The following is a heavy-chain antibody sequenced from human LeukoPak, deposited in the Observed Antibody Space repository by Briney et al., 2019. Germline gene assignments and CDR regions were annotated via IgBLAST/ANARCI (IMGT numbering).Heavy chain of an antibody. V-gene: IGHV3-21*04. J-gene: IGHJ4*02. CDR1: GVTFSSYS. CDR3: AKDWHRGIVLGAFDY. CDR2: ISTSSSYI. Sequence: PGGSLRLSCAASGVTFSSYSKNWVRHAPGKGLEWVSFISTSSSYIHNADSVKGRFTISRDNSKNTLYLQMNSLRAEDTAVYYCAKDWHRGIVLGAFDYWGQGTLVTVSS. D-gene: IGHD1-26*01.